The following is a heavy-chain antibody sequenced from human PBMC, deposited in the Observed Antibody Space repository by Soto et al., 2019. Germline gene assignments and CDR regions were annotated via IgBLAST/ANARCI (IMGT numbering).Heavy chain of an antibody. D-gene: IGHD3-16*01. V-gene: IGHV3-23*01. CDR1: GFTFTNYA. J-gene: IGHJ3*02. CDR3: AGGSTVGNYAFDI. CDR2: ITGSGGTT. Sequence: GGSLRLSCAASGFTFTNYAMSWVRQAPGKGLEWVSSITGSGGTTYYADSVKGRFTISRDNSKNTLYLQMNSLRVEDTALYYCAGGSTVGNYAFDIWGQGTMVTVSS.